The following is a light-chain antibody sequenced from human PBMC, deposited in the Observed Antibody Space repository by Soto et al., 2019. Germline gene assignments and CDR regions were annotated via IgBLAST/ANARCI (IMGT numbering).Light chain of an antibody. Sequence: QSVLTQSSSASASPGSSVKLTCTLSSDHNNYIIAWHQQHPGKAPRFLITVEASGTYSKGSGIPARFSGSSSGADRYLTISSLQSEDEAEYYGETWDNDTRVFGGGTKLTVL. V-gene: IGLV4-60*03. CDR3: ETWDNDTRV. CDR1: SDHNNYI. J-gene: IGLJ2*01. CDR2: VEASGTY.